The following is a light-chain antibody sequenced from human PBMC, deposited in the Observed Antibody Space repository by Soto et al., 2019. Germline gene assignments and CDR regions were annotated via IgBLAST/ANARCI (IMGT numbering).Light chain of an antibody. CDR1: QSLLNSNGNNY. V-gene: IGKV2-28*01. J-gene: IGKJ1*01. CDR3: MQALTAPPT. CDR2: LGS. Sequence: DIVMTQSPLSLPVTPGEPASISCTSSQSLLNSNGNNYLDWYLQKSRHSSQLLIYLGSNRASGVPDRFSGSGSGTGFTLRISRVEAEDVGVYHCMQALTAPPTFGRGTKVEIK.